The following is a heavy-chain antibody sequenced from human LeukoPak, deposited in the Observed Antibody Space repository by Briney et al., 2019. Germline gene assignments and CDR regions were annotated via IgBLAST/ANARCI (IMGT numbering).Heavy chain of an antibody. J-gene: IGHJ4*02. D-gene: IGHD2-15*01. CDR2: ISYDGSQK. Sequence: GGSLRLSCAASGFSFSTYAMPWVRQAPGKGLEWVAVISYDGSQKFYADSVRGRFTISRDNSKNTLSLQMNSLRAEDTAVYYCARDGSFYFLYYFDFWGQGTLVSVSS. CDR3: ARDGSFYFLYYFDF. CDR1: GFSFSTYA. V-gene: IGHV3-30*04.